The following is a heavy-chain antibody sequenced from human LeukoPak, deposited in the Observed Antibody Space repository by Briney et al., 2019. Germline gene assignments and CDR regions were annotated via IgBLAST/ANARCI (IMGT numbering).Heavy chain of an antibody. J-gene: IGHJ3*02. D-gene: IGHD3-3*01. CDR3: ARGIALGDFWSGYYLGLHSAAFDI. CDR2: MNPNSGNT. Sequence: ASVKVSCKASGYTFTSYDINWVRQATGQGLEWMGWMNPNSGNTGYAQKFQGRVTMTRNTSISTAYMELSSLRSEDTAVYYCARGIALGDFWSGYYLGLHSAAFDIWGQGTMVTVSS. V-gene: IGHV1-8*01. CDR1: GYTFTSYD.